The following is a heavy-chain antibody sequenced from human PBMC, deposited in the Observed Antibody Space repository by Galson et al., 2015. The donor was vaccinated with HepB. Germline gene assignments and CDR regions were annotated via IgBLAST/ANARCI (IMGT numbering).Heavy chain of an antibody. CDR1: GITVGNNY. J-gene: IGHJ3*01. CDR3: VRETRGVYEYGSFDA. V-gene: IGHV3-21*01. Sequence: LRLSCAASGITVGNNYMSWVRQAPGKGLEWVSSISTGGGYIYYADSVKGRFTISRDNAKNSLYLQMNSLRGEDTAVYYCVRETRGVYEYGSFDAWGQGTMLTVSS. D-gene: IGHD5/OR15-5a*01. CDR2: ISTGGGYI.